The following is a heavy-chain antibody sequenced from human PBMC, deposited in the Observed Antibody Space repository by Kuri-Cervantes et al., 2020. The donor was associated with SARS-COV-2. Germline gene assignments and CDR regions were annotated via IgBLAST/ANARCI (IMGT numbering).Heavy chain of an antibody. D-gene: IGHD2-2*02. CDR1: GFTFSSYW. Sequence: GSLKISCAASGFTFSSYWMSWVRQAPGKGLEWVANIKQDGSEKYYVDSVKGRFTISRDNAKNSLYLQMNSLRAEDTAVYYCARVPNVVPAAIGGGYWGQGTLVTVSS. V-gene: IGHV3-7*01. CDR2: IKQDGSEK. J-gene: IGHJ4*02. CDR3: ARVPNVVPAAIGGGY.